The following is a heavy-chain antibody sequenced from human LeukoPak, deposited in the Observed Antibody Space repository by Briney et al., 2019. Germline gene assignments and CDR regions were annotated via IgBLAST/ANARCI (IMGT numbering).Heavy chain of an antibody. J-gene: IGHJ4*02. V-gene: IGHV3-7*01. CDR2: IKQEGSEK. Sequence: PGGSLTLSCAASRFTLNSYWTSWVRQAPGGGLVWVANIKQEGSEKFHVGSVKGRFTISRDNAKNTLYLQMNSLRAEERTVYYCAREHRRVGAANFGYWGQGTLVTVSS. CDR3: AREHRRVGAANFGY. D-gene: IGHD1-26*01. CDR1: RFTLNSYW.